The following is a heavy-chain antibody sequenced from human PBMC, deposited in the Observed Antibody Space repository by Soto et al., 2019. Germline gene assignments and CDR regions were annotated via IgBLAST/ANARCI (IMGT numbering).Heavy chain of an antibody. V-gene: IGHV3-23*01. D-gene: IGHD5-18*01. J-gene: IGHJ6*02. CDR2: IRIGPGIT. CDR1: GVNFRGYA. Sequence: HPGGSLRLSCEVSGVNFRGYAMSWVRQAPGKGLERVSGIRIGPGITYYADSVKGRFTISSDISRKTVYLQMNNLRGEDTALYFCARSRSAMADGMNVWGQGTTVTVSS. CDR3: ARSRSAMADGMNV.